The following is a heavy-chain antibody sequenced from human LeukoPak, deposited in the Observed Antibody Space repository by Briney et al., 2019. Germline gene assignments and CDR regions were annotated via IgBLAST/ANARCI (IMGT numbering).Heavy chain of an antibody. CDR3: ARTVPGYFFDY. V-gene: IGHV3-74*01. J-gene: IGHJ4*02. CDR2: INTDGSST. Sequence: GGSLRLSCAASGFTFSSYWMHWVRQAPGKGLVWVSRINTDGSSTSYADSVKGRLTISRDSAKNTLYLQMNSLRAEDTAVYYCARTVPGYFFDYWGQGTLDTVSS. D-gene: IGHD3-10*01. CDR1: GFTFSSYW.